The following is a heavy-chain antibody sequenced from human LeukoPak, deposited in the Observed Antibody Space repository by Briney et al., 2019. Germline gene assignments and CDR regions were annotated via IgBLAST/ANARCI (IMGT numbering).Heavy chain of an antibody. D-gene: IGHD4-17*01. Sequence: PGGSLRLSCAASGFTFSSYGMHWVRQAPGKGLEWVAVISYDGSNKYYADSVKGRFTISRDNSKNTLYLQMNSLRAEDTAVYYCAKDHGTTVTTTEYYFDYWGQGTLVTVSS. V-gene: IGHV3-30*18. J-gene: IGHJ4*02. CDR2: ISYDGSNK. CDR3: AKDHGTTVTTTEYYFDY. CDR1: GFTFSSYG.